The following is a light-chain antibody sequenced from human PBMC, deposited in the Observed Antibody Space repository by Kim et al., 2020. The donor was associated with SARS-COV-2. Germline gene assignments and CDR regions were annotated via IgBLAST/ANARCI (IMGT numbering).Light chain of an antibody. CDR2: GAS. CDR3: QQYGSSPRT. V-gene: IGKV3-20*01. CDR1: QSVSRSY. Sequence: APGKRAPRSGRASQSVSRSYLGWYQQKPGQAPRLLIYGASSRATGIPDRFSGSWSGTDFTLTISRLEPEDFAVYYCQQYGSSPRTFGQGTKVDIK. J-gene: IGKJ1*01.